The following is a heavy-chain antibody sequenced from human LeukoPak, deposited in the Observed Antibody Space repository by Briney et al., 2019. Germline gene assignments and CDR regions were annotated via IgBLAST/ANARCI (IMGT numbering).Heavy chain of an antibody. CDR3: ARHHNSIAAAGGDWFDP. CDR1: GYTFTGYY. J-gene: IGHJ5*02. D-gene: IGHD6-13*01. V-gene: IGHV1-2*02. Sequence: GASVKVSCKASGYTFTGYYMHWVRQAPGQGLEWMGWINPNSGGTNYAQKFQGRVTMTTDTSTSTAYMELRSLRSDDTAVYYCARHHNSIAAAGGDWFDPWGQGTLVTVSS. CDR2: INPNSGGT.